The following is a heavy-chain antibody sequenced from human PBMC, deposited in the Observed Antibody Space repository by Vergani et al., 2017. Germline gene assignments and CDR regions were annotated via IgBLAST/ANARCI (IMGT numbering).Heavy chain of an antibody. CDR2: INPSGGST. J-gene: IGHJ4*02. V-gene: IGHV1-46*01. D-gene: IGHD5-12*01. CDR1: GYTFTSYY. CDR3: ARGLGDSGYDLYFDY. Sequence: QVQLVQSGAEVKKPGASVKVCCKASGYTFTSYYMHWVRPAPGQGLEWMGIINPSGGSTSYAQKFQGRVTLTRDTSTSTVYMELSSLRSEDTAVYYCARGLGDSGYDLYFDYWGQGTLVTVSS.